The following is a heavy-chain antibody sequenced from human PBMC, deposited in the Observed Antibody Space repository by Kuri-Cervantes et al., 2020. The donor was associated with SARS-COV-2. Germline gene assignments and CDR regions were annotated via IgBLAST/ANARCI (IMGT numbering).Heavy chain of an antibody. CDR2: ISAYNGNT. CDR3: ARGRFNWNDGSYYFDY. J-gene: IGHJ4*02. Sequence: ASVKVSCKASGYTFTSYDINWVQQAPGQGLEWMGWISAYNGNTNYAQKLQGRVTMTTDTSTSTAYMELRSLGSDDTAVYYCARGRFNWNDGSYYFDYWGQGTLVTVSS. D-gene: IGHD1-1*01. CDR1: GYTFTSYD. V-gene: IGHV1-18*01.